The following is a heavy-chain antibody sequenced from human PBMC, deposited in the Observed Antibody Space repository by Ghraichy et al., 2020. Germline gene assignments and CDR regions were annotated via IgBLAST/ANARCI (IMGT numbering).Heavy chain of an antibody. CDR1: GGSISSSSYY. D-gene: IGHD3-22*01. V-gene: IGHV4-39*01. CDR2: IYYSGST. Sequence: SETLSLTCTVSGGSISSSSYYWGWIRQPPGKGLEWIGSIYYSGSTYYNTSLKSRVTISVDTSKTLFYLKLSSVTAAETAVYYCATTYYYDSSGYSGDWFDPWGQGTLVTVSS. CDR3: ATTYYYDSSGYSGDWFDP. J-gene: IGHJ5*02.